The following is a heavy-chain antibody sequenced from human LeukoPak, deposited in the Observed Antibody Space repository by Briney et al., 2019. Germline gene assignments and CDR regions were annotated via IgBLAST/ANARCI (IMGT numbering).Heavy chain of an antibody. J-gene: IGHJ3*02. CDR1: GFTFSSYA. Sequence: GGSLRLSCAASGFTFSSYAMSWVRQAPGKGLAWVSSISGSGGSTYYADSVKGRFTISRDNSKNTLYLQMNSLRAEDTAVYYCARAPTYCGGDCQDAFDIWGQGTMVTVSS. CDR3: ARAPTYCGGDCQDAFDI. D-gene: IGHD2-21*01. CDR2: ISGSGGST. V-gene: IGHV3-23*01.